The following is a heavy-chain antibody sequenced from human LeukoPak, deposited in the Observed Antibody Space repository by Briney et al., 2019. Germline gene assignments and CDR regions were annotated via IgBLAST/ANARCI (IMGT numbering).Heavy chain of an antibody. D-gene: IGHD3-22*01. V-gene: IGHV3-53*01. J-gene: IGHJ2*01. CDR2: IYSGGSR. CDR3: ARGFYLRYFDL. Sequence: PGGSLRLSCAAYGFTVTSNYMTWVRQAPGKGLEWVSVIYSGGSRYYADSVKGRFTISRDNSKSTLYLQMNSLRAENTAVYYCARGFYLRYFDLWGRGTLVTVSS. CDR1: GFTVTSNY.